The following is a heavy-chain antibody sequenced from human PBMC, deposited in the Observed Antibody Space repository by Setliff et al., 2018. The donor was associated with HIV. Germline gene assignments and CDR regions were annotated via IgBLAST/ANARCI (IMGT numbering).Heavy chain of an antibody. Sequence: ASVKVSCKAPGYTFTNYYMHWVRQAPGQGLEWMGIINPSGGSTSHAQKFQGRVNMTRDTSTSTVHMEVSSLRSDDTAVYYCARDGSKADYGDYQGYWYFDLWGRGTLVTVSS. CDR1: GYTFTNYY. V-gene: IGHV1-46*01. J-gene: IGHJ2*01. D-gene: IGHD4-17*01. CDR3: ARDGSKADYGDYQGYWYFDL. CDR2: INPSGGST.